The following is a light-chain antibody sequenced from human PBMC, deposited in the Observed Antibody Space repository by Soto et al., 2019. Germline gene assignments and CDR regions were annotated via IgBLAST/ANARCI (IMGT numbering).Light chain of an antibody. CDR3: QQYNDYSRT. Sequence: DIQMTQSPSTLSASIGDRVTITCRASQSISSWLAWYQQKPGKAPKLLIYKASSLESGVPSRFSGSGSGRXXXXXXXXLHPDDFXXYYCQQYNDYSRTFGQGTKVEIK. CDR2: KAS. J-gene: IGKJ1*01. CDR1: QSISSW. V-gene: IGKV1-5*03.